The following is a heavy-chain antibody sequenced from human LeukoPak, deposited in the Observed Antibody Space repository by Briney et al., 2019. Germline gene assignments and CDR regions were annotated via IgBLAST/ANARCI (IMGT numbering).Heavy chain of an antibody. D-gene: IGHD3-3*01. Sequence: SEPLSLTCAVYGGSFSGYYWSWIRQPPGKGLEGLGEFNHSGITNYDPALKSRVTMSVDTSKNQFSLKLSSVTAADTAVYYCARYPLEWLLYGGEFDYWGQGTLVTVSS. J-gene: IGHJ4*02. CDR3: ARYPLEWLLYGGEFDY. CDR2: FNHSGIT. CDR1: GGSFSGYY. V-gene: IGHV4-34*01.